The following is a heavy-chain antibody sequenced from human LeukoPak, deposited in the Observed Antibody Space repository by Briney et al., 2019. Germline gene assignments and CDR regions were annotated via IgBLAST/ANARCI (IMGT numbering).Heavy chain of an antibody. D-gene: IGHD6-13*01. CDR2: ISSSSSYI. CDR1: GFTFSSYS. Sequence: GGSLRLSWAASGFTFSSYSMNWVRQAPGKGLEWVSSISSSSSYIYYADSVKGRFTISRDNAKNSLYLQMNSLRAEDTAVYYCARMVKTQQVAVCLFDPWGQGTLVTVSS. J-gene: IGHJ5*02. CDR3: ARMVKTQQVAVCLFDP. V-gene: IGHV3-21*01.